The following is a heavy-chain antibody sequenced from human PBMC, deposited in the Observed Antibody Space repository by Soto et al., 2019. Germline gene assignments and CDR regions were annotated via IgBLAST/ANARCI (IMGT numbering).Heavy chain of an antibody. J-gene: IGHJ6*02. Sequence: VPGPTLVNPTETLTLTCTVSGFSRSTGRRGVSRIRQPPGKALEGLAHIFSDNEKAHSTTIHGTLTISKEPYGRQVVLSMTNLDPVDKGTYYCVRMNADSYHFYYAMDVWGQGTTVTVSS. CDR3: VRMNADSYHFYYAMDV. D-gene: IGHD4-17*01. V-gene: IGHV2-26*01. CDR1: GFSRSTGRRG. CDR2: IFSDNEK.